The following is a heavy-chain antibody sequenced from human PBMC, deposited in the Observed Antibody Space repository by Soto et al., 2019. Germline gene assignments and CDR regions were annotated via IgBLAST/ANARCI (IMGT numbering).Heavy chain of an antibody. V-gene: IGHV4-30-4*01. Sequence: QVQLQESGPVLVKPSQTLSLTCTVSGGSIRTVNSWWSWIRQSPDMGLEWIGHIYNGGSTDHNPSRESRITMSVYTTTNQLSLTLSSVSAAATAVYYCAGGPSGDKVDSWGQGTLVTVSS. CDR2: IYNGGST. CDR1: GGSIRTVNSW. CDR3: AGGPSGDKVDS. J-gene: IGHJ4*02. D-gene: IGHD7-27*01.